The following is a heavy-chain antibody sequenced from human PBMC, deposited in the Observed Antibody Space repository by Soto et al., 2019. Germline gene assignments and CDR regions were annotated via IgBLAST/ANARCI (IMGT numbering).Heavy chain of an antibody. J-gene: IGHJ1*01. CDR1: GGSISSDDYY. CDR2: IHSSGSI. Sequence: SETLSLTCTVSGGSISSDDYYWSWIRQAPGRGLEWIGYIHSSGSIYYNPSLKSRATMSIDTTRNQFSLKVSSVTVADTAVYYCARDLDGLHDDNSGPYPRPGWGQGTLVT. CDR3: ARDLDGLHDDNSGPYPRPG. D-gene: IGHD3-22*01. V-gene: IGHV4-30-4*01.